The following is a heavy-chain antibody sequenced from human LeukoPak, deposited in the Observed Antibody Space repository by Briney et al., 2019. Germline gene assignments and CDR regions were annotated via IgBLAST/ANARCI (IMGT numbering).Heavy chain of an antibody. CDR2: INPNSGGT. Sequence: ASVKVSCKASGYIFTGYYMHWVRQAPGQGLEWMEWINPNSGGTNYAQKFQGRVTMTRDTSISTAYMELSRLRSDDTAMYYCAKSSAYSGYEVDYWGQGSLVTVSS. J-gene: IGHJ4*02. V-gene: IGHV1-2*02. CDR1: GYIFTGYY. D-gene: IGHD5-12*01. CDR3: AKSSAYSGYEVDY.